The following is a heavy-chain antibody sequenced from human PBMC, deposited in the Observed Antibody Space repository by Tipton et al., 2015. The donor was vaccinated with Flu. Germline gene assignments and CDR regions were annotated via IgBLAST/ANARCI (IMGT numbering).Heavy chain of an antibody. Sequence: QLVQSGAEVKKPGASVKVSCKASGYIFTRYGISWVRQAPGQGFEWMGWISADHGETSYAEKFEGGVTLTTDTDTTTAYLDLRGLTSDDTAVYYCARDDLGYGGNVADYWGQGTLVTVSS. J-gene: IGHJ4*02. CDR2: ISADHGET. D-gene: IGHD4-23*01. CDR3: ARDDLGYGGNVADY. CDR1: GYIFTRYG. V-gene: IGHV1-18*04.